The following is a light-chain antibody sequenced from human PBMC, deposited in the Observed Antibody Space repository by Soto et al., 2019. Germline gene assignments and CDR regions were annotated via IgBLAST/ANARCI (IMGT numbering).Light chain of an antibody. Sequence: EIVFAQSPGTLSLSPGERATLSCQARQSVSIDVAWYQQTPSQAPRLLIYGASTRATGIPVTFSGSASGTEFTLSISMLQYEDYTVYYCQQYNKWPLTFGQGTKVDIK. CDR3: QQYNKWPLT. J-gene: IGKJ1*01. V-gene: IGKV3-15*01. CDR2: GAS. CDR1: QSVSID.